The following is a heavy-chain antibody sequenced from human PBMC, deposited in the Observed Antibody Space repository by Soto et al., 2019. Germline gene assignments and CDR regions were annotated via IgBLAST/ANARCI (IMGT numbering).Heavy chain of an antibody. CDR2: TSYDGNNK. V-gene: IGHV3-30*19. CDR3: ARWGTTGGFDL. J-gene: IGHJ4*02. D-gene: IGHD3-16*01. Sequence: QLQLVESGGGVVQPGTSLRLSCAASGFRFKSFVMHWVRQAPGKGLDWVAFTSYDGNNKDYGDSVKGRFTVSRDNSQNTPHLQMDLLRPEDPALYYCARWGTTGGFDLWGQGTLVSVSS. CDR1: GFRFKSFV.